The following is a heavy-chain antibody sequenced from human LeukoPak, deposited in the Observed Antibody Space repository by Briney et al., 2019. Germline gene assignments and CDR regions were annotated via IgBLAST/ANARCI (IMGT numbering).Heavy chain of an antibody. CDR2: IYPGDSDT. D-gene: IGHD2-15*01. CDR1: GYSFTSYW. J-gene: IGHJ5*02. CDR3: ARHRKYCSGGSCYSPSWFDP. Sequence: GESLKISCRVSGYSFTSYWIGWVRQMPGKGLEWMGIIYPGDSDTRYSPSFQRQVTISADKSISTAYLQWSSLKASDTAMYYCARHRKYCSGGSCYSPSWFDPWGQGTLVTVSS. V-gene: IGHV5-51*01.